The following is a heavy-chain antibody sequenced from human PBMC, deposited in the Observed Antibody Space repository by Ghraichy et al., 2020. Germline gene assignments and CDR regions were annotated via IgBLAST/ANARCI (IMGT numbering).Heavy chain of an antibody. CDR1: GFTFSSYS. CDR3: ARDRGDYWLNTYYYYGMDV. V-gene: IGHV3-48*02. D-gene: IGHD4-17*01. Sequence: GESLNISCVASGFTFSSYSMNWVRQAPGKGLQWVSYINSSSSTIYYADSVKGRFTISRDNAKNSLYLQMNSLRDEDTAVYYCARDRGDYWLNTYYYYGMDVWGQGTTVTVSS. J-gene: IGHJ6*02. CDR2: INSSSSTI.